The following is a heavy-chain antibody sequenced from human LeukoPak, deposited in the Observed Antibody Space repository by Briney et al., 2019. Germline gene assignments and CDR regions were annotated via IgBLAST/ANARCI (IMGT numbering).Heavy chain of an antibody. CDR2: IDKIGDKT. Sequence: PGGSLRLSCVASGFSFNSFAMSWVRHAPGKGLEWVSGIDKIGDKTYNADSVKGRFTISRDNAKNSLYLQMNSLRAEDMALYYCAKGGPALGLDWSLDYWGQGTLVTVSS. CDR1: GFSFNSFA. D-gene: IGHD3-9*01. CDR3: AKGGPALGLDWSLDY. J-gene: IGHJ4*02. V-gene: IGHV3-23*01.